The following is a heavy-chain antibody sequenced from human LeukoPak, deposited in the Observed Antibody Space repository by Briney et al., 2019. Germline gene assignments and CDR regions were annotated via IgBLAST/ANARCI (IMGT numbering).Heavy chain of an antibody. D-gene: IGHD1-26*01. CDR1: GFTFSSYG. CDR3: AKRFIVGAFDY. V-gene: IGHV3-30*18. CDR2: ISYDGSNK. Sequence: GGSLRLSCAASGFTFSSYGMHWVRQAPGKGLEWVAVISYDGSNKYYADSVKGRFTISRDNAKNTLYLQMNSLRTEDTAVYYCAKRFIVGAFDYWGQGTLVTVSS. J-gene: IGHJ4*02.